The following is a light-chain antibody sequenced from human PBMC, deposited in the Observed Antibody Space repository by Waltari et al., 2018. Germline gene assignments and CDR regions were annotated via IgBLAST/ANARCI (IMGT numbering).Light chain of an antibody. CDR2: QDA. V-gene: IGLV3-1*01. Sequence: SYELTQPPSVSVSPGQTASITCSGDKLGDKYASWYQQKPGQSPVLVIYQDAKRPSGIPDRLPGSNSGNTATLTISGTQAMDEADYYCQAWDSRTGVFGSGTKVTVL. CDR1: KLGDKY. CDR3: QAWDSRTGV. J-gene: IGLJ1*01.